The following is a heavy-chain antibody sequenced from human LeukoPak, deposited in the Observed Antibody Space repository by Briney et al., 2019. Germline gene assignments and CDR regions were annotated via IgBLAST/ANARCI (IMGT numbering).Heavy chain of an antibody. CDR1: GYTFTGYY. D-gene: IGHD5-18*01. V-gene: IGHV1-2*02. J-gene: IGHJ4*02. Sequence: GASVKVSCKASGYTFTGYYMHWVRQAPGQGLEWMGWINPNSGGTNYAQKFQGRVTMTRDTSISTAYMELSRLRSDDTAVYYYARVDTAMVPYFDYWDQGTLVTVSS. CDR2: INPNSGGT. CDR3: ARVDTAMVPYFDY.